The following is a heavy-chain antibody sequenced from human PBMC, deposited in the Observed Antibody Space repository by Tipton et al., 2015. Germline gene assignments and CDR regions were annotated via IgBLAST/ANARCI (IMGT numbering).Heavy chain of an antibody. Sequence: TLSLTCKVSGGSISRGDYYWTWIRQHPGKGLEWIGPISYSGNTFYNPSLTSRVTISVDTSKNQFFLNLRSVTAADTAIYYCARDSRPDGDLWRGYGMDVWGQGTTVTVSS. J-gene: IGHJ6*02. CDR2: ISYSGNT. CDR3: ARDSRPDGDLWRGYGMDV. V-gene: IGHV4-31*03. D-gene: IGHD4-17*01. CDR1: GGSISRGDYY.